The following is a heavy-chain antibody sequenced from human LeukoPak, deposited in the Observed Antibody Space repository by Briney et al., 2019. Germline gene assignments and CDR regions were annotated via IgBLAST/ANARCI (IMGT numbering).Heavy chain of an antibody. V-gene: IGHV3-11*04. D-gene: IGHD3-16*01. CDR1: GFTFSDNY. CDR2: ISGNGGVI. CDR3: AKDGGSYFATDPFDI. Sequence: GGSLRLSCAASGFTFSDNYMTWVRQAPGKGLEWLSYISGNGGVIQYADSVKGRFTISRDNAKNLLYLQMDSLRVEDTAIYYCAKDGGSYFATDPFDIWGQGTMVTVSS. J-gene: IGHJ3*02.